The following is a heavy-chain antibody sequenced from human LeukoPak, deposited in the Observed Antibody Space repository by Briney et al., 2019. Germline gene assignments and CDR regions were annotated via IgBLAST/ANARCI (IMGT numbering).Heavy chain of an antibody. CDR2: MNPNNGNT. J-gene: IGHJ6*02. V-gene: IGHV1-8*01. CDR3: ARGCVGDCSDYYGMDV. D-gene: IGHD2-21*02. CDR1: GYTFTSYD. Sequence: ASVKVSCKASGYTFTSYDIDWVRQATGQGLEWMGWMNPNNGNTGYAQKFQGRVTMTRNTSISTAYMELSSLRSEDTAVYYCARGCVGDCSDYYGMDVWGQGTTVTVSS.